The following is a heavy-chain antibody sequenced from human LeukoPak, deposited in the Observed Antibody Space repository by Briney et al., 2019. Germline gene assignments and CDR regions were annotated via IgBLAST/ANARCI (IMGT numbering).Heavy chain of an antibody. CDR3: AATDETRPRSSGWYPSLDY. Sequence: GASVKVSCKSSGYTFTSYYMQWVRQARGQRLEWIGWIVVGSGNTNYAQKFQERVTITRDMSTSTAYMELSSLRSEDTAVYYCAATDETRPRSSGWYPSLDYWGQGTLVTVSS. D-gene: IGHD6-19*01. CDR2: IVVGSGNT. V-gene: IGHV1-58*02. CDR1: GYTFTSYY. J-gene: IGHJ4*02.